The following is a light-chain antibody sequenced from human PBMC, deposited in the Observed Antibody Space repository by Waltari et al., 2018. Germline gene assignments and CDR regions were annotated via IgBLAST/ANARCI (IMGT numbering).Light chain of an antibody. CDR3: ALFMASGISV. V-gene: IGLV8-61*01. CDR1: SGSVSTSNY. CDR2: STN. J-gene: IGLJ7*01. Sequence: TVVTQEPSLSVSPGGTVILTCGLNSGSVSTSNYPSWYQQTPGQAPRMLIYSTNNRPSGVPYRFSGDFLVNNAALTITVAQADDESHYYCALFMASGISVFGGGTKLTVL.